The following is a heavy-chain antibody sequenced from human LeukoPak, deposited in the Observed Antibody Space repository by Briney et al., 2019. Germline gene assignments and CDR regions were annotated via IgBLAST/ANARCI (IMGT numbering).Heavy chain of an antibody. V-gene: IGHV3-7*01. D-gene: IGHD3-10*01. CDR3: ARDDGSQGSGNSY. CDR1: GFTFSSYW. J-gene: IGHJ4*02. Sequence: GGSLRPSCAAAGFTFSSYWMSWLHQAPGKRQGMGANKNQDGSEKYYVDSVKGRFTISRDNAKNSLYLQMTSLRAEDTGVYYCARDDGSQGSGNSYWGQGTLVTVSS. CDR2: KNQDGSEK.